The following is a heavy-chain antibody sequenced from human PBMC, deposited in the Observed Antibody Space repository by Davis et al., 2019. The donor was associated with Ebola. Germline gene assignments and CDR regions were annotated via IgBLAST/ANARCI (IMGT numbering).Heavy chain of an antibody. CDR1: GHTHSDLS. D-gene: IGHD1-26*01. Sequence: ASVKVSCKVSGHTHSDLSIQWVRQTPGKGLEWMGGFDPENGVTVYTQKLQGRVTMTTDTSTSTAYMELRSLRSDDTAVYYCARGGGSYSVDYWGQGTLVTVSS. CDR2: FDPENGVT. V-gene: IGHV1-24*01. CDR3: ARGGGSYSVDY. J-gene: IGHJ4*02.